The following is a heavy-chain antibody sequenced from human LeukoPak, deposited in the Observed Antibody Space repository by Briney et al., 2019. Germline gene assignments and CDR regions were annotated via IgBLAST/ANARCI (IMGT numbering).Heavy chain of an antibody. J-gene: IGHJ5*02. CDR1: GGTFSSYA. Sequence: SVKVSCKASGGTFSSYAISWVRQAPGQGLEWMGRIIPILGIANYAQKFQGRVTITADKSTSTAYMELSSLRSEDTAVYYCARDHRGGDCYASVWFDPWGQGTLVTVSS. V-gene: IGHV1-69*04. CDR3: ARDHRGGDCYASVWFDP. D-gene: IGHD2-21*02. CDR2: IIPILGIA.